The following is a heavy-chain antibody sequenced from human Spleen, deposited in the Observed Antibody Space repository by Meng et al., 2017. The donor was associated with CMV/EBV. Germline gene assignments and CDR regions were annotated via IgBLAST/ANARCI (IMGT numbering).Heavy chain of an antibody. D-gene: IGHD6-19*01. V-gene: IGHV5-51*01. Sequence: GGSLRLSCKGSGYNFTTYWIGWVRQMPGKGLEWMGIIYPGDSDTRYSPSFQGQVTISADKSISTAYLQWSSLKASDTAMYYCARHSSGVDYWGQGTLVTVSS. CDR3: ARHSSGVDY. CDR1: GYNFTTYW. J-gene: IGHJ4*02. CDR2: IYPGDSDT.